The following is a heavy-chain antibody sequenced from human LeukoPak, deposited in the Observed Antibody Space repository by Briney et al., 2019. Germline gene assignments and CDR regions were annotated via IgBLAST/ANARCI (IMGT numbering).Heavy chain of an antibody. Sequence: GGSLRLSCAVSGFTMSSYSMNWVRQAPGKGLEWVSYISESSDTIYYADSVKGRFTISRDNAKNSLYLQMNSLRAEDTAVYYCARVRGITILPFDPWGQGTLVTVSS. J-gene: IGHJ5*02. CDR1: GFTMSSYS. V-gene: IGHV3-48*04. CDR2: ISESSDTI. D-gene: IGHD3-9*01. CDR3: ARVRGITILPFDP.